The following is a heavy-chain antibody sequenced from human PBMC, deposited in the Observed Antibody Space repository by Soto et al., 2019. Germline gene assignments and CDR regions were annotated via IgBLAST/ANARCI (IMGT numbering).Heavy chain of an antibody. D-gene: IGHD7-27*01. Sequence: PGGSLRLSCAASGFTLSSYAMHWVRQAPGKGPECVAVISYDGSSKYYADSVKGRFTISRDNSKNTLYLQMNSLRAEDTAVYYCASWGRVDYWGQGALVTVSS. V-gene: IGHV3-30-3*01. CDR1: GFTLSSYA. CDR3: ASWGRVDY. J-gene: IGHJ4*02. CDR2: ISYDGSSK.